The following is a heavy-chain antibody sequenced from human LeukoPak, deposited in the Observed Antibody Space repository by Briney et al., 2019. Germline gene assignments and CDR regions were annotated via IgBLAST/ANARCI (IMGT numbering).Heavy chain of an antibody. CDR2: INSDGGYT. V-gene: IGHV3-74*03. CDR3: ARATVGTTTDY. Sequence: PGGSLRLSCAASGFTFSRYWMHWVRQAPGKGLVWVSHINSDGGYTMYADSVKGRFTISRDNAKNTLYLQMNSLGAEDTAVYYCARATVGTTTDYWGQGTLVTVSS. J-gene: IGHJ4*02. D-gene: IGHD1-26*01. CDR1: GFTFSRYW.